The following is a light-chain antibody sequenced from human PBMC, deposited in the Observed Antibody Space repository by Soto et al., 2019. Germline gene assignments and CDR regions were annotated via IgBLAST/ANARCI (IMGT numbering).Light chain of an antibody. Sequence: QSALTQPPSVSGSPGQSITISCTGTSSDVGGYNYVSWYQQHPGKAPKLMIYEVSNRPSGVSNRFSGSKSGNTACLTISGLQAEDEADYYCSSYTSSSTPYVFGTGTKVTVL. CDR1: SSDVGGYNY. CDR3: SSYTSSSTPYV. CDR2: EVS. J-gene: IGLJ1*01. V-gene: IGLV2-14*01.